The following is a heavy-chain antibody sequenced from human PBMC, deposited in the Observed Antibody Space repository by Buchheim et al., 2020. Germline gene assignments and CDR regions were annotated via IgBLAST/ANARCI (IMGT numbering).Heavy chain of an antibody. V-gene: IGHV1-69*04. J-gene: IGHJ6*02. CDR2: IIPILGIA. CDR1: GGTFSSYA. Sequence: QVQLVQSGAEVKKPGSSVKVSCKASGGTFSSYAISWVRQAPGQGLEWMGRIIPILGIANYAQKFQGRVTITADKSTSTAYMELSSLRSEDTAVYYCARVEFGYCSSTSCYVPSGMDVWGQGT. D-gene: IGHD2-2*01. CDR3: ARVEFGYCSSTSCYVPSGMDV.